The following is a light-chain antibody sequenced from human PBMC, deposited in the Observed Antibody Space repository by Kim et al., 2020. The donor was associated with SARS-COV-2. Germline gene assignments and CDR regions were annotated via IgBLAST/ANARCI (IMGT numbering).Light chain of an antibody. J-gene: IGKJ1*01. CDR3: QQYYSYPQT. Sequence: AIRMTQSPSSFSASTGDRVTITCRASQGISSYLAWYQQKPGKAPELLIYAASTLRSGVPSRFSGSGSGTDFTLTISCLQSEDFATYYCQQYYSYPQTFGQGTKVDIK. V-gene: IGKV1-8*01. CDR2: AAS. CDR1: QGISSY.